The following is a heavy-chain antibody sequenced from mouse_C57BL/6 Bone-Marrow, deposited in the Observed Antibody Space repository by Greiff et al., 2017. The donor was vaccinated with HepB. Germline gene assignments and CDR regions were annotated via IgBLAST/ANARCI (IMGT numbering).Heavy chain of an antibody. J-gene: IGHJ2*01. CDR2: IDPETGGT. CDR1: GYTFTDYD. CDR3: TDFDY. V-gene: IGHV1-15*01. Sequence: VHLVESGAELVRPGASVTLSCKASGYTFTDYDMHWVKQTPVHGLEWIGAIDPETGGTAYNQKFKGKAILTADKSSSTAYMELRSLTSEDSAVYYCTDFDYGGQGTTLTVSS.